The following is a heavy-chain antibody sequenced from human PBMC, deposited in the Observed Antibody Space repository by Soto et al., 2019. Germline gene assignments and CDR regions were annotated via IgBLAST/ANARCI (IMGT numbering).Heavy chain of an antibody. CDR1: GGSLSSVGSS. CDR2: IYHSGST. D-gene: IGHD3-22*01. J-gene: IGHJ5*02. Sequence: SETLSLTCAVSGGSLSSVGSSWSWIRQPPGKGLEWIGYIYHSGSTSYNPSLKSRLSLSVDRSKNQFSLKLSSVTAADTAVYYCARAPSRDNSGYYYASPNWFDPWGQGTLVTVSS. CDR3: ARAPSRDNSGYYYASPNWFDP. V-gene: IGHV4-30-2*01.